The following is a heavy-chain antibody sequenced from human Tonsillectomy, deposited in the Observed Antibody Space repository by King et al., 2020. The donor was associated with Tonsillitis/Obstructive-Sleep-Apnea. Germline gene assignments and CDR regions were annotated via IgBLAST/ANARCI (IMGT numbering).Heavy chain of an antibody. Sequence: VQLVESGAEVKKPGESLKISCKGSGYSFNNYRIGWVRQMPGKGLEWMGIIYPGDSDTRYSPSFQGQVTISVDKSISTAYLQWSSLKASDTAMYYCARGGYSSSALFDYWGQGTLVSVSS. J-gene: IGHJ4*02. CDR3: ARGGYSSSALFDY. D-gene: IGHD6-19*01. V-gene: IGHV5-51*03. CDR1: GYSFNNYR. CDR2: IYPGDSDT.